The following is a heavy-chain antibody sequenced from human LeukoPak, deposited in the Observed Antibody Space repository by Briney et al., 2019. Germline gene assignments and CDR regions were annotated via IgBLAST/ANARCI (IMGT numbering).Heavy chain of an antibody. J-gene: IGHJ3*02. CDR2: IIPIFGTA. V-gene: IGHV1-69*13. Sequence: GASVKVSCKASGYTFTSYAISWVRQAPGQGLEWMGGIIPIFGTANYAQKFQGRVTITADESTSTAYMELSSLRSEDTAVYYCARAPRGYSYVRAFDIWGQGTMVTVSS. D-gene: IGHD5-18*01. CDR1: GYTFTSYA. CDR3: ARAPRGYSYVRAFDI.